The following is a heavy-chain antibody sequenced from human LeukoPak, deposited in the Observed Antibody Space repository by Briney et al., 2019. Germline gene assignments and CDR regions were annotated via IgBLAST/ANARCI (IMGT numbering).Heavy chain of an antibody. V-gene: IGHV3-23*01. Sequence: GGSLRLSCAASGFTFSSYDMSWVRQPPGKGLEWVSGISTSGGSSSYADSVEGRFTISRDNPRNTLYMQMSSLRAEDTALYYCAIMHPYYDGSGYWVQWGQRTLVTVSS. J-gene: IGHJ4*02. CDR1: GFTFSSYD. CDR3: AIMHPYYDGSGYWVQ. CDR2: ISTSGGSS. D-gene: IGHD3-22*01.